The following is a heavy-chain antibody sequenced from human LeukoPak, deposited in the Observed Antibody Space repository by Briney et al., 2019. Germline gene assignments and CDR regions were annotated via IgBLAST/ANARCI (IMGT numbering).Heavy chain of an antibody. CDR2: ISSSSSYI. D-gene: IGHD6-19*01. J-gene: IGHJ4*02. CDR3: ARVPYSSGWIIDY. V-gene: IGHV3-21*01. CDR1: GFTFSSYT. Sequence: GGSLRLSCAASGFTFSSYTMNWVRQAPGKGLDWVSSISSSSSYIYYADSVKGRFTISRDNAKNSLYLQMNSLRAEDTAVYYCARVPYSSGWIIDYWGQGTLVTVSS.